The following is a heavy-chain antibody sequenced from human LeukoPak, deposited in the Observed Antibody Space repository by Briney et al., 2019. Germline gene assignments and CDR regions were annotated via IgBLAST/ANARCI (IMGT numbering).Heavy chain of an antibody. J-gene: IGHJ5*02. CDR3: DKAGPASKPRALDA. V-gene: IGHV3-30*02. CDR2: IRYDGSEK. CDR1: GFIFTDYG. D-gene: IGHD2-2*01. Sequence: GGSLRLSCAASGFIFTDYGMHWVRQAPGKGLEWLTWIRYDGSEKYYADSVKGRFTISRDNSKNTLYLQMNTLTSEDTAVYYCDKAGPASKPRALDAWGQGILATVS.